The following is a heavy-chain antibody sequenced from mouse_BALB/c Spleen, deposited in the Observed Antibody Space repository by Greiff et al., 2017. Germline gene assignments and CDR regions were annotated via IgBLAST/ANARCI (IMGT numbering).Heavy chain of an antibody. J-gene: IGHJ4*01. V-gene: IGHV5-4*02. CDR1: GFTFSDYY. Sequence: EVKLMESGGGLVKPGGSLKLSCAASGFTFSDYYMYWVRQTPEKRLEWVATISDGGSYTYYPDSVKGRFTISRDNAKNNLYLQMSSLKSEDTAMYYCAGIYYGNYVDAMDDWGQGTSVTVSS. D-gene: IGHD2-1*01. CDR3: AGIYYGNYVDAMDD. CDR2: ISDGGSYT.